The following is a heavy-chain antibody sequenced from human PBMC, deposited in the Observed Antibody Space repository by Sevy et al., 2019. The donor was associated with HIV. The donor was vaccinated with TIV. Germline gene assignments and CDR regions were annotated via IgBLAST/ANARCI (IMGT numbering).Heavy chain of an antibody. Sequence: GGSLRLSSAASAFTFSGTGMHWVPPASGHALEWVRRIGSEANRYAAAYAASGKGRFTISREDSKNTAYLQMNSLKTADTAVYYCTSFYCSSTRCYGYWGQGTLVTVSS. V-gene: IGHV3-73*01. CDR1: AFTFSGTG. CDR2: IGSEANRYAA. J-gene: IGHJ4*02. D-gene: IGHD2-2*01. CDR3: TSFYCSSTRCYGY.